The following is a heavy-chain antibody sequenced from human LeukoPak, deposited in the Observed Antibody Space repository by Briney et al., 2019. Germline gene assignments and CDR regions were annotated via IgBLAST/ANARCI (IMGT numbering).Heavy chain of an antibody. V-gene: IGHV3-13*01. CDR3: ARDISGGYDGLDV. CDR1: GFTFSRYD. Sequence: GGSLRLSCAASGFTFSRYDMRWVRQVTGKGLEWVSAISTAGDTYYPGSVKGRFTVSRENAKNSLYLQMNSLSAGDTAVYYCARDISGGYDGLDVWGQGTTVTVSS. J-gene: IGHJ6*02. D-gene: IGHD3-22*01. CDR2: ISTAGDT.